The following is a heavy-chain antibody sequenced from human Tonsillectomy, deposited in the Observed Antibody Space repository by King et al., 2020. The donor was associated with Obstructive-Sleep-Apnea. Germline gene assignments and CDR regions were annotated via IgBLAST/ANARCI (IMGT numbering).Heavy chain of an antibody. D-gene: IGHD3-9*01. V-gene: IGHV3-23*04. CDR1: GFTFSSYA. CDR3: AKDFRDFDWLSPFDY. J-gene: IGHJ4*02. Sequence: VQLVESGGGLVQPGGSLRLSCAASGFTFSSYAMSWVRQAPGKGLEWVSAISGSGGSTYYADSVKGRFTISRDESKSTLYLQMNSLKAEDTAVYYCAKDFRDFDWLSPFDYWVQGTLVTVSS. CDR2: ISGSGGST.